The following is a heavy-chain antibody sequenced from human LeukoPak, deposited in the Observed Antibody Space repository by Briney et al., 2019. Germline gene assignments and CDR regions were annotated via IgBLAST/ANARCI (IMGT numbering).Heavy chain of an antibody. CDR1: GGSMSSGGYS. D-gene: IGHD6-6*01. Sequence: SQTLSLTCAVSGGSMSSGGYSWSWIRQPPGKGLEFIGYIYHSGTTYYDPSLKSRLTISVARSENPLSLKMTYVTAADTAVYYCAKMSSSSNWFDPWGQGILVTLPS. CDR2: IYHSGTT. J-gene: IGHJ5*02. CDR3: AKMSSSSNWFDP. V-gene: IGHV4-30-2*01.